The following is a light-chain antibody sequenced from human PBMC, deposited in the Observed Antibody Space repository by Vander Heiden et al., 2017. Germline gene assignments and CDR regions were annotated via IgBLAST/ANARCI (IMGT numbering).Light chain of an antibody. CDR3: QQYNAGPART. V-gene: IGKV3-15*01. J-gene: IGKJ1*01. CDR2: GAS. Sequence: EVVMTQSPVILSVSPGERATLSCRASQSVSTHLAWYQQRPGQPPRLLIFGASTRATGIPDRFSGSGSGTEFTLTISSLHSEDFATYYCQQYNAGPARTFGQGTKVDIK. CDR1: QSVSTH.